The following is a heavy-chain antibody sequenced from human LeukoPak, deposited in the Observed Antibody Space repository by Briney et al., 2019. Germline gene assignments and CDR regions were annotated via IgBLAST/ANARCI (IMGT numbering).Heavy chain of an antibody. Sequence: GGSLRLSCAASDNYWMHWVRQAPGKGLVWVSHINSDGSWTSYADSVKGRFTISKDNAKNTVYLQMNSLRAEDTAVYYCVSFYETYWGRGTLVTVSS. J-gene: IGHJ4*02. CDR3: VSFYETY. CDR1: DNYW. D-gene: IGHD2/OR15-2a*01. CDR2: INSDGSWT. V-gene: IGHV3-74*01.